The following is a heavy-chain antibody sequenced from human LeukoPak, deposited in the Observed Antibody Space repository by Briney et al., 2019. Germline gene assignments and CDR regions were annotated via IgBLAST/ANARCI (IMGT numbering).Heavy chain of an antibody. D-gene: IGHD3-22*01. Sequence: GGSLRLSCAASGSTVSSNYMSWVRQAPGKGLEWVSVIYSGGSTYYADSVKGRFTISRDNSKNTLYLQMNSLRAEDTAVYYCARSSRGDSSGYYPRYFDYWGQGTLVTVSS. CDR2: IYSGGST. CDR3: ARSSRGDSSGYYPRYFDY. J-gene: IGHJ4*02. V-gene: IGHV3-66*02. CDR1: GSTVSSNY.